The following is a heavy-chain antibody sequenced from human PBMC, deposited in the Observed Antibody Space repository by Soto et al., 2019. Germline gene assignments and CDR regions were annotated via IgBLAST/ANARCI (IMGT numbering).Heavy chain of an antibody. Sequence: QVQLVQSGAEVKKPGASVKVSCKASGYTFTSYDINWVRQATGQGLEWMGWMNPNSGDTGYAQKFQGRVTMTMTTSISTAYMERSSLRSEDRAVYYCASASGWYEYYFDYWGQGTLVTVSS. CDR3: ASASGWYEYYFDY. V-gene: IGHV1-8*01. CDR1: GYTFTSYD. J-gene: IGHJ4*02. CDR2: MNPNSGDT. D-gene: IGHD6-19*01.